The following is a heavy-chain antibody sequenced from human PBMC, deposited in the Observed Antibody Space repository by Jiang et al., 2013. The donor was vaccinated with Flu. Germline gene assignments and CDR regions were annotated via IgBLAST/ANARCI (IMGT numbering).Heavy chain of an antibody. J-gene: IGHJ4*02. CDR3: ARDGPYGDYYFDY. V-gene: IGHV3-11*01. Sequence: ISSSGSTIYYADSVKGRFTISRDNAKNSLYLQMNSLRAEDTAVYYCARDGPYGDYYFDYWGQGTLVTVSS. D-gene: IGHD4-17*01. CDR2: ISSSGSTI.